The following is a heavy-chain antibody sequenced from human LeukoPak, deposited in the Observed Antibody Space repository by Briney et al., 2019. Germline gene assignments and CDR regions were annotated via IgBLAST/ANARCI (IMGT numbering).Heavy chain of an antibody. CDR3: ATVFNYYDSSGYYPFDY. Sequence: GASVKVSCKVSGYTLTELSIHWVRQAPGKGLEWMGGFDPEDGETIYAQKFQGRVTMTEDTSTDTAYMELSSLRSEDTAVYYCATVFNYYDSSGYYPFDYWGQGTLVTVSS. CDR1: GYTLTELS. J-gene: IGHJ4*02. V-gene: IGHV1-24*01. D-gene: IGHD3-22*01. CDR2: FDPEDGET.